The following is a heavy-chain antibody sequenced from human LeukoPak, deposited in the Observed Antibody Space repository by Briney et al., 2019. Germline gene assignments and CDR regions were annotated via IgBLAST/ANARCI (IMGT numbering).Heavy chain of an antibody. D-gene: IGHD2-15*01. CDR2: ISGSGGST. V-gene: IGHV3-23*01. CDR3: ARESGSGSDY. CDR1: GFTFSSFG. Sequence: GGSLRLSCAASGFTFSSFGMSWVRQAPGKGLEWVSAISGSGGSTYYADSVKGRFTISRDNAKNSLFLQMNSLRAEDTAVYYCARESGSGSDYWGQGTLVTVSS. J-gene: IGHJ4*02.